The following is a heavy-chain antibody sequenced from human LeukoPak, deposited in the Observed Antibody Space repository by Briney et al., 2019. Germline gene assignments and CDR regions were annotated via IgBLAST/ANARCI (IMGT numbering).Heavy chain of an antibody. D-gene: IGHD2-21*02. Sequence: ASVKVSCKASGYTFTGYYMHWVRQAPGQGLEWMGWINPNSGGTNYAQKFQGRVTMTRATSISTAYMELRRLRSDDTAVYYCARGLVVVTAQSEQRKPRYFDLWGRGTQVTVSS. V-gene: IGHV1-2*02. CDR2: INPNSGGT. J-gene: IGHJ2*01. CDR3: ARGLVVVTAQSEQRKPRYFDL. CDR1: GYTFTGYY.